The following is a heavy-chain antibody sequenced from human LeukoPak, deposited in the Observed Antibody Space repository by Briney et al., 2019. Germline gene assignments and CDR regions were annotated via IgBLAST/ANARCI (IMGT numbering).Heavy chain of an antibody. CDR2: IKQDGSEK. CDR1: GFTFSSYW. CDR3: ASEHDFWSGYVDY. J-gene: IGHJ4*02. V-gene: IGHV3-7*03. Sequence: PGGSLRLSCAASGFTFSSYWMSWVRQAPGKGLECVANIKQDGSEKYYVDSVKGRFTISRDNAKNSLYLQMNSLRAEDTAVYYCASEHDFWSGYVDYWGQGTLVTVSS. D-gene: IGHD3-3*01.